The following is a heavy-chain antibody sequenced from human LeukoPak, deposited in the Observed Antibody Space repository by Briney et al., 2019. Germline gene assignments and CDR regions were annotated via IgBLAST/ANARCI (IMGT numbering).Heavy chain of an antibody. D-gene: IGHD3-3*01. Sequence: PSETLTLSCAVYGGSFSGDYWSWIRQPPGKGLEWIGDINRSGRAVYNTSLKSRVIISVDTSKNQFSLKVNSVTAADTAVYYCARHKIVITMLGVHRWFDPWGQGTLDTVSS. CDR1: GGSFSGDY. CDR3: ARHKIVITMLGVHRWFDP. V-gene: IGHV4-34*01. CDR2: INRSGRA. J-gene: IGHJ5*02.